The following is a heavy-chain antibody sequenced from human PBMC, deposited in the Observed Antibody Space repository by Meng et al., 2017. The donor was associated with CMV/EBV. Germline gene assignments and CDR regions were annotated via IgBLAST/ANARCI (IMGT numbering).Heavy chain of an antibody. CDR3: AADLVEASYDFWSGYYGGGWFDP. V-gene: IGHV3-30*02. CDR1: GFTFSSYD. Sequence: GESLKISCAASGFTFSSYDMHWVRQAPGQGLEWVAFLGYDGSIKYYAESVKGRFTISRDNSKNTLSLQMNSLRAEDTAVYYCAADLVEASYDFWSGYYGGGWFDPWGQGTLVTVSS. D-gene: IGHD3-3*01. J-gene: IGHJ5*02. CDR2: LGYDGSIK.